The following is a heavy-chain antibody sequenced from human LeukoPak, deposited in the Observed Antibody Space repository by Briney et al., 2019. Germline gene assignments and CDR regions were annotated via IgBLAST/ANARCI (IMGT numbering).Heavy chain of an antibody. D-gene: IGHD5-18*01. Sequence: VASVKVSCKASGYTFTSYDINWVRQATGQGLEWMGWMNPNSGNTGYAQKFQGRVTMTRNTSISTAYMELSSLRSEDTAVYYCARDHEGYRRVPYYFDYWGQGTLVTVSS. V-gene: IGHV1-8*01. CDR1: GYTFTSYD. J-gene: IGHJ4*02. CDR2: MNPNSGNT. CDR3: ARDHEGYRRVPYYFDY.